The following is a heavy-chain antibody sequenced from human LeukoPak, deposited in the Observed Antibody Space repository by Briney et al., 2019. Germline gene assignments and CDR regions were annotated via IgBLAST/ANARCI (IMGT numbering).Heavy chain of an antibody. V-gene: IGHV3-7*01. D-gene: IGHD6-13*01. J-gene: IGHJ4*02. Sequence: GGSLRLSCAASGFTFSYYWMSWVRQAPGKGLEWVANINEDGSEKYYVDSVKGRFTISRDNAKNSLFLQMNSLRAEDTAVCYCARGESSSWYDWGQGTLVTVSS. CDR1: GFTFSYYW. CDR2: INEDGSEK. CDR3: ARGESSSWYD.